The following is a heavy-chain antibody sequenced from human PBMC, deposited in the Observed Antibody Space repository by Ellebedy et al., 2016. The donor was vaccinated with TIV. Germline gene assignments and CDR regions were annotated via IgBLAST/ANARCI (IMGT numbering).Heavy chain of an antibody. Sequence: MPSETLSLTCTVSGGSISSSSYYWGWIRQPQGKGLEWIGSIYYSGSTYYNPSLKSRVTISVDTSKNQFSLKLSSVTAAETAVYYCARSRVGSSWWGPGSNWFDPWGQGTLVTVSS. CDR2: IYYSGST. D-gene: IGHD6-13*01. J-gene: IGHJ5*02. CDR3: ARSRVGSSWWGPGSNWFDP. CDR1: GGSISSSSYY. V-gene: IGHV4-39*07.